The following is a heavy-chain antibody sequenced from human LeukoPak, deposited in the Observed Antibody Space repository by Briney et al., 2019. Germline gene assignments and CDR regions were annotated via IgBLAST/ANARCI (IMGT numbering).Heavy chain of an antibody. D-gene: IGHD2-15*01. V-gene: IGHV3-11*01. CDR1: GFPFSDYY. Sequence: GGSLRLSCAASGFPFSDYYMSWIRQAPGKGLEWVSYISSSGSTIYYADSVKGRFAISRDNAKNSLYLQMNGLRAEDTAVYYCARTRGVGSDCDYWGQGTLVTVSS. CDR2: ISSSGSTI. CDR3: ARTRGVGSDCDY. J-gene: IGHJ4*02.